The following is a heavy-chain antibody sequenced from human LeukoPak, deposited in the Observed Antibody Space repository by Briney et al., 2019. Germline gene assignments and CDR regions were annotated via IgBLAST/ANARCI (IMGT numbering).Heavy chain of an antibody. CDR3: AGDTAMVTSWYFDY. Sequence: GRSLRLSCAASGFTFSSYGMHWVRQAPGKGLEWVAVISYDGSNKYYADSVKGRFTISRDNSKNTLYLQMNSLRAEDTAVYYFAGDTAMVTSWYFDYWAREPLFTVS. J-gene: IGHJ4*02. CDR2: ISYDGSNK. D-gene: IGHD5-18*01. CDR1: GFTFSSYG. V-gene: IGHV3-30*03.